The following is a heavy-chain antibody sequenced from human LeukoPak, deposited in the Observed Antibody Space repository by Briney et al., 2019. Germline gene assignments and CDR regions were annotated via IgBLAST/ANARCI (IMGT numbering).Heavy chain of an antibody. CDR2: ISGYNGNT. D-gene: IGHD3-22*01. CDR1: GYTFTSYG. V-gene: IGHV1-18*01. Sequence: GASVKVSCKASGYTFTSYGISWVRQAPGQGLEWMGWISGYNGNTNYAQKLQGRVTMTTDTSTSTAYMELRSLRSDDTAMYYCARDPGHSSGYYRHFDLWGRGTLVTVSS. J-gene: IGHJ2*01. CDR3: ARDPGHSSGYYRHFDL.